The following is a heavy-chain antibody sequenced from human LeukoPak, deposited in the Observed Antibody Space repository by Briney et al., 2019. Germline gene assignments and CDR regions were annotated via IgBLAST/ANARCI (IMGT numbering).Heavy chain of an antibody. J-gene: IGHJ3*02. D-gene: IGHD5-12*01. CDR1: GGSISSYY. Sequence: QPSETLSLTCTVSGGSISSYYWSWVRQPPGKGLEWIGYIYYSGSTNYNPSLKSRVTISVDTSKNQFSLKLSSVTAADTAVYYCARHLKADIVAEDAFDTWGQGTMVTVSS. V-gene: IGHV4-59*08. CDR3: ARHLKADIVAEDAFDT. CDR2: IYYSGST.